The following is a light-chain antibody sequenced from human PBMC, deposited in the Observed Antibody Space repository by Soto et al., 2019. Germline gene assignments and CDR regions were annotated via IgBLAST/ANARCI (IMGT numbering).Light chain of an antibody. J-gene: IGKJ3*01. V-gene: IGKV3-11*01. Sequence: EVVLTQSPATLSLSPVDRATLSCRASQSVSIDFAWYQQKPGQAPRLLIYDASNRATGIPARFSGSGSGTDFTLTISSLEPEDFAVYYCQHRHNFGPGTKVDIK. CDR1: QSVSID. CDR2: DAS. CDR3: QHRHN.